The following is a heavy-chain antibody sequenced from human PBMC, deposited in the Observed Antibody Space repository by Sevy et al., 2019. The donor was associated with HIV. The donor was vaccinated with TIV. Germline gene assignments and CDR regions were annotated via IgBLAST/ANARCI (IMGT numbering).Heavy chain of an antibody. CDR2: LNGDGSSA. CDR1: GFTFSSHW. D-gene: IGHD6-19*01. Sequence: GGSLRLSCAASGFTFSSHWMHWVRQAPGKGLVWVSRLNGDGSSASYADFVKGRFTISRDNGKNTVYPQISSLTADDTAVYYCTRGRSGTYGWFDPWGQGTLVTVSS. J-gene: IGHJ5*02. V-gene: IGHV3-74*01. CDR3: TRGRSGTYGWFDP.